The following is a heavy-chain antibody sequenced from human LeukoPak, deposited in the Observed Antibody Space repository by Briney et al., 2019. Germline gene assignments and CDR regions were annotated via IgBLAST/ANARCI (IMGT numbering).Heavy chain of an antibody. CDR2: IRYDGSNK. Sequence: PGGSLRLSCAASGFTFSSYGMHWARQAPGKGLEWVAFIRYDGSNKYYADSVKGRFTISRDNSKNTLYLQMNSLRAEDTAVYYCARDGLEFQWLYYFDYWGQGTLVTVSS. CDR3: ARDGLEFQWLYYFDY. CDR1: GFTFSSYG. J-gene: IGHJ4*02. V-gene: IGHV3-30*02. D-gene: IGHD6-19*01.